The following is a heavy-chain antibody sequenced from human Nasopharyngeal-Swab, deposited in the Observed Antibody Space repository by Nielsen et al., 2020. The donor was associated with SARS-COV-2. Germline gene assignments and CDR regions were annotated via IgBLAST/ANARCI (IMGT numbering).Heavy chain of an antibody. V-gene: IGHV3-21*01. J-gene: IGHJ6*02. D-gene: IGHD1-26*01. CDR3: AADSGSYFGYYYYGMDV. CDR2: ISSSSSYI. Sequence: GESLKISCAASGFTFRSYSMNWVRQAPGKGLEWVSSISSSSSYIYYADSVKGRFTISRDNAKNSLYLQMNSLRAEDTAVYYCAADSGSYFGYYYYGMDVWGQGTTVTVSS. CDR1: GFTFRSYS.